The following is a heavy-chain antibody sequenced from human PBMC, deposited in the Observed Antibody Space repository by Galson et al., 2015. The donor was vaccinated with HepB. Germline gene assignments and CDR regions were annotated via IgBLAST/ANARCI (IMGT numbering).Heavy chain of an antibody. CDR3: TRQDVDYFYYYMDV. V-gene: IGHV3-73*01. J-gene: IGHJ6*03. Sequence: SLRLSCAASGFTFSGSAMHWVRQASGKGLEWVGRIRSKANTYATTYTASVKGRFTISRDDSKNTAYLQMNSLKTEDTAVYYCTRQDVDYFYYYMDVWGKGTTVTVSS. CDR1: GFTFSGSA. CDR2: IRSKANTYAT.